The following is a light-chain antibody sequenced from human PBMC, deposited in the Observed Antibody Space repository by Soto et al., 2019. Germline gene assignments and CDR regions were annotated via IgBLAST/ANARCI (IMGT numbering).Light chain of an antibody. Sequence: QSALTQPASVSGSPGQSITISCTGTGSDVGGYDYVSWYQLHPGKAPKVMIYEVTNRPSGVSNRFSGSKSGNTASLTISGLLAEDEADYYCSSYTSSSTYVFGTGTKVTVL. CDR1: GSDVGGYDY. CDR3: SSYTSSSTYV. V-gene: IGLV2-14*01. J-gene: IGLJ1*01. CDR2: EVT.